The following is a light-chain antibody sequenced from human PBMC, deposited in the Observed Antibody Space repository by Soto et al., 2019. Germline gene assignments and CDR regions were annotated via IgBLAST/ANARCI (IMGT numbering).Light chain of an antibody. Sequence: DIQMTQSPSSLSTSVGDRVTITCRASQYINNYLNWYQQKPAKAPKLLIFAAYNLQSGVPSRFSGSGSGTDFTLTISSLQPEDFATYYCQQSYSTPPYTFGQGTKLDMK. CDR2: AAY. J-gene: IGKJ2*01. V-gene: IGKV1-39*01. CDR1: QYINNY. CDR3: QQSYSTPPYT.